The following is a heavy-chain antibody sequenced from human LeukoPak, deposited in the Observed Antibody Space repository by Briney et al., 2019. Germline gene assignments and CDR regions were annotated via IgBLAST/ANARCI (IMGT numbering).Heavy chain of an antibody. CDR1: GYTFTNYG. J-gene: IGHJ4*02. CDR2: ISAYNGNR. Sequence: ASVKVSCKASGYTFTNYGISWVRQAPGQGLEWMGWISAYNGNRNYAQKFEGRVTMTTDTSTSTAYMELRSLRSEDTAVYYCALDSSGYWFDYWGQGTLVTVSS. D-gene: IGHD3-22*01. V-gene: IGHV1-18*01. CDR3: ALDSSGYWFDY.